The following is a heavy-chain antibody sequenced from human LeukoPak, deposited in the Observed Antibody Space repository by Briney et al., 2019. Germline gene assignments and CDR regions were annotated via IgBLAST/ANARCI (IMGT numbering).Heavy chain of an antibody. J-gene: IGHJ4*02. CDR3: AKVIVAYSSSWYFDY. Sequence: PGGSLRLSCAASGFTFSSYAMSWVRQAPGKGLEWVSAISGSGGSTYYADSVKGRFTISRDNSKNTLYLQTNSLRAEDTAVYYCAKVIVAYSSSWYFDYWGQGTLVTVSS. D-gene: IGHD6-13*01. CDR1: GFTFSSYA. CDR2: ISGSGGST. V-gene: IGHV3-23*01.